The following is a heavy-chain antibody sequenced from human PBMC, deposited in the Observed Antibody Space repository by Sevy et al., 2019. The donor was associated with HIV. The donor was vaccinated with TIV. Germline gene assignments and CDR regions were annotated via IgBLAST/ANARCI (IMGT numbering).Heavy chain of an antibody. D-gene: IGHD2-2*01. V-gene: IGHV3-30-3*01. CDR3: ARDNSYAVGWFDP. CDR1: GFTFSSYA. Sequence: GGSLRLSCAASGFTFSSYAMHWVRQAPGKGLEWVAVISYDGSNKYYADSVKGRFTISRDNSKNTLYLQMNSLRAEDTAVYYCARDNSYAVGWFDPWGQGTLVTVSS. CDR2: ISYDGSNK. J-gene: IGHJ5*02.